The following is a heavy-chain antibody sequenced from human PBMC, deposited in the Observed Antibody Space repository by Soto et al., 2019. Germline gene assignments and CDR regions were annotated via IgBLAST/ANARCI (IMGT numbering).Heavy chain of an antibody. CDR3: AIAYDFWSGDRMWSMDV. D-gene: IGHD3-3*01. V-gene: IGHV3-30*03. CDR2: ISYDGSDK. Sequence: QVQLVESGGGVVQPGRSLRLSCAASGFTFSSYGMHWVRQAPGKGLEWVAIISYDGSDKYYADSLKGRFTISRDNSKNTLYLQMNSLRAEDTAVYYCAIAYDFWSGDRMWSMDVWGQGTTVTVSS. CDR1: GFTFSSYG. J-gene: IGHJ6*02.